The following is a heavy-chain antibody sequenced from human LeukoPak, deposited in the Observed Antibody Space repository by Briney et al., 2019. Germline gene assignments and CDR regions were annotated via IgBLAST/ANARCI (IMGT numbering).Heavy chain of an antibody. CDR1: GGSISSGGYY. V-gene: IGHV4-31*03. CDR3: ARERIAAAGRNRLAFDI. Sequence: PSETLSLTCTVSGGSISSGGYYWSWIRQHPGTGLEWIGYIYYSGSTYYNPSLKSRVTISVDTSKNQFSLKLSSVTAADTAVYYCARERIAAAGRNRLAFDIWGQGTMVTVSS. CDR2: IYYSGST. D-gene: IGHD6-13*01. J-gene: IGHJ3*02.